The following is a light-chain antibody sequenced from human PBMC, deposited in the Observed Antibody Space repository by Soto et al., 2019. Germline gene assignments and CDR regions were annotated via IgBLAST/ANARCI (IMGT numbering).Light chain of an antibody. J-gene: IGKJ1*01. CDR2: GAS. CDR1: QSVSSS. V-gene: IGKV3-15*01. CDR3: LHYNNWLT. Sequence: DMVMTQSPATLSVSPGERATLSCRASQSVSSSLAWYQQKPGRSPKLLIYGASTRAIGIPARFSGSGSGTECPSTNSSLQYEDCAVYYCLHYNNWLTFGQGTKVEIK.